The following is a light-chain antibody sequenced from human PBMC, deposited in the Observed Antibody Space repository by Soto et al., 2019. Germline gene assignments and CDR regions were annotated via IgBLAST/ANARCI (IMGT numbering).Light chain of an antibody. J-gene: IGKJ1*01. CDR2: KAS. CDR1: QSISSW. CDR3: QQYNSYSRT. V-gene: IGKV1-5*03. Sequence: DIQMTQSPSTLSASVGDRVTITCRASQSISSWLAWYQQKPGKAPKLLIYKASSLESGVPSRFSGSGSGTEFTLNICSLQADDFATYYCQQYNSYSRTFGQGTKVEIK.